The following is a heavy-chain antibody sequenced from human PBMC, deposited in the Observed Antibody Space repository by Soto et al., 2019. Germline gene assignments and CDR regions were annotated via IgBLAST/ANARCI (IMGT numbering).Heavy chain of an antibody. CDR3: ARDSGYGSGKNWFDP. V-gene: IGHV1-46*03. J-gene: IGHJ5*02. Sequence: ASVKVSCKASGYTFTSYYMHWVRQAPGQGLEWMGIINPSGGSTSYAQKFQGRVIMTRDTSTSTVYMELSSLRSEDTAVYYCARDSGYGSGKNWFDPWGQGTLVTVSS. D-gene: IGHD3-10*01. CDR1: GYTFTSYY. CDR2: INPSGGST.